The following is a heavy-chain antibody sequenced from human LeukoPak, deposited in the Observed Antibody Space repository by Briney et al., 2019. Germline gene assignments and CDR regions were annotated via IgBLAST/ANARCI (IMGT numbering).Heavy chain of an antibody. J-gene: IGHJ4*02. CDR3: AREGGYDILTGYQDY. V-gene: IGHV1-2*02. Sequence: VASVKVSCKASGYIFTGYYLHWVRQAPGQGLEWMGWINPNNGDTNYVQKFQGRVTMTRDTSISTAYMELTRLRSDDTAVYYCAREGGYDILTGYQDYWGQGTLVTVSS. CDR1: GYIFTGYY. D-gene: IGHD3-9*01. CDR2: INPNNGDT.